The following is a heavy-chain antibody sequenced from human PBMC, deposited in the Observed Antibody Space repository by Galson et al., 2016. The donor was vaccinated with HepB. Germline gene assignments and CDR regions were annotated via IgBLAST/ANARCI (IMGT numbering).Heavy chain of an antibody. D-gene: IGHD1-1*01. Sequence: PALVKPTQTLTLTCTFSGFSLSTTRMGVGWIRQSPGKALEWLAVIYQNDEEHYSPSLKSRLTITKDTSKNQVVLTMTNMDPVDTATYYCAHRQQTLGENDNKDDAFDSWGQGILVTVSS. CDR3: AHRQQTLGENDNKDDAFDS. CDR2: IYQNDEE. CDR1: GFSLSTTRMG. V-gene: IGHV2-5*01. J-gene: IGHJ4*02.